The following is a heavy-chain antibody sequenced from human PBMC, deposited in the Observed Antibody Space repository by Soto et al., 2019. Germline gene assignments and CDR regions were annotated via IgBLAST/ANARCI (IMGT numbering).Heavy chain of an antibody. D-gene: IGHD6-13*01. CDR1: GGSFSGYY. J-gene: IGHJ4*02. CDR2: INHSGSA. Sequence: SETLSLTCAVYGGSFSGYYWSWIRQPPGKGLEWIGEINHSGSANYNPSLKSRVTISVDTSKNQFSLKLSSVTAADTAVYYCARGGGIAAAGLYYFDYWGQGTLVTVSS. V-gene: IGHV4-34*01. CDR3: ARGGGIAAAGLYYFDY.